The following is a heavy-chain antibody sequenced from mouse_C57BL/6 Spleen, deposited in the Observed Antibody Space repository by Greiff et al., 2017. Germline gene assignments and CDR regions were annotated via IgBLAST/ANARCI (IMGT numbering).Heavy chain of an antibody. CDR1: GYTFTDYY. CDR3: ARYRYYGSRNWDFDV. CDR2: INPNNGGT. J-gene: IGHJ1*03. V-gene: IGHV1-26*01. D-gene: IGHD1-1*01. Sequence: EVQLQQSGPELVKPGASVKISCKASGYTFTDYYMNWVKQSHGKSLEWIGDINPNNGGTSYNQKFKGKATLTVDKSSSTAYMELRSLTSEDSAVYYCARYRYYGSRNWDFDVWGTGTTVTVSS.